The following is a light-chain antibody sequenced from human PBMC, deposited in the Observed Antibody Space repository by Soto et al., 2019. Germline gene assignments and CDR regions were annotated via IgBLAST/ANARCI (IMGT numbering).Light chain of an antibody. CDR3: GSYTGSITYV. Sequence: QSALTQPASVSGSLGQSITISCTGTTRDVGGYNYVSWYQQHPGKAPILMIYEVTNRPSGVSNRFSGSKSGNTASLTISGLQVEDEAEYYCGSYTGSITYVFGTGTKVTVL. CDR1: TRDVGGYNY. CDR2: EVT. V-gene: IGLV2-14*01. J-gene: IGLJ1*01.